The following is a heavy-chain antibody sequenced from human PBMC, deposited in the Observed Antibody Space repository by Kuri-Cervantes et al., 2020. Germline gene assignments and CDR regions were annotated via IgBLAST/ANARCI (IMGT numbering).Heavy chain of an antibody. CDR1: GSTFSCYA. CDR2: SSGSGGST. V-gene: IGHV3-23*01. J-gene: IGHJ4*02. Sequence: GESLMFSCAASGSTFSCYAMSWVRQAPGKGLEWVSASSGSGGSTYYADSVKGRFTISRDNSKNTLYMQMNSVIAEDTAVYYCAREMMGSWYPFDYWGQGTLVTVSS. CDR3: AREMMGSWYPFDY. D-gene: IGHD6-13*01.